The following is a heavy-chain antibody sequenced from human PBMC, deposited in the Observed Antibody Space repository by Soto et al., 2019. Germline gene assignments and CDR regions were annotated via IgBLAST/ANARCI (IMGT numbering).Heavy chain of an antibody. CDR2: IYYSGST. Sequence: QVQLQESGPGLVKPSETLSLTCTVSGGSVSSGSYYWSWIRQPPGKGLEWIGYIYYSGSTNYNPSLKSRVTIXXDXSXXQFSLKLSSVTAADTAVYYCARDTTVTSYYYGMDVWGQGTTVTVSS. CDR1: GGSVSSGSYY. J-gene: IGHJ6*02. V-gene: IGHV4-61*01. CDR3: ARDTTVTSYYYGMDV. D-gene: IGHD4-17*01.